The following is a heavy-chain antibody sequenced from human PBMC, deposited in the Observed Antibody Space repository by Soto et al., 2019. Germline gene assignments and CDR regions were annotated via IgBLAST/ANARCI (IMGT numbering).Heavy chain of an antibody. V-gene: IGHV4-59*01. CDR2: VHYTGST. CDR3: ARDRIVVVPAAIPLHFYHGMDV. D-gene: IGHD2-2*01. Sequence: XGTLSLTCTVSGDSITNYYWTWIRQPPGKGLEWMGCVHYTGSTNYNPSLKSRVTISVDTSKNQFSLKLTSVTAADTAVYYCARDRIVVVPAAIPLHFYHGMDVWGQGTTVTVSS. CDR1: GDSITNYY. J-gene: IGHJ6*02.